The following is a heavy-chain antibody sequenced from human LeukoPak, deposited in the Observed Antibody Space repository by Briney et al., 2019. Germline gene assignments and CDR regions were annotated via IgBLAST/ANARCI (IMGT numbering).Heavy chain of an antibody. CDR1: GFTIISNY. V-gene: IGHV3-66*01. J-gene: IGHJ4*02. CDR2: IYSGGST. D-gene: IGHD2/OR15-2a*01. CDR3: VRGAHTLSYYFDR. Sequence: GGSLRLSCAASGFTIISNYMSWVRQAPGKGLEWVSVIYSGGSTDYADSVKGRFTISRDTSKNKLYFQMNSLRAEDTAVYYCVRGAHTLSYYFDRWGQGTLVTVSS.